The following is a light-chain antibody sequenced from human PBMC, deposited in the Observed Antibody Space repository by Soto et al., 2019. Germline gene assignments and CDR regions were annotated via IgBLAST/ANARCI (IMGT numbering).Light chain of an antibody. CDR2: GAS. CDR1: QSVTDNY. V-gene: IGKV3-20*01. Sequence: EIVLTQSPSTVSLSPGERATLSCRASQSVTDNYLAWYQQKPGQAPRLVISGASSRTSGIPDRFSASGSGTDFTLTISRLEPEDFAVYYCQQDSRAPPTFGQGTKVDIK. J-gene: IGKJ1*01. CDR3: QQDSRAPPT.